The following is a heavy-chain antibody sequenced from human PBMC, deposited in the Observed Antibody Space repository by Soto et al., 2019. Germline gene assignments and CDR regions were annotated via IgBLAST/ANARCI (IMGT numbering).Heavy chain of an antibody. CDR2: IGSAGDT. CDR3: ARAYSSTWYPFDY. J-gene: IGHJ4*02. V-gene: IGHV3-13*04. Sequence: EVELEESGGGLVQTGGSLRLSCAASGFIFSNFDMHWVRRVAGKGLEWVSTIGSAGDTYYADSVKGRFIISREKVKNSLYLEMNNLRAEDTAVYYCARAYSSTWYPFDYWGQGTLVTVSS. D-gene: IGHD6-13*01. CDR1: GFIFSNFD.